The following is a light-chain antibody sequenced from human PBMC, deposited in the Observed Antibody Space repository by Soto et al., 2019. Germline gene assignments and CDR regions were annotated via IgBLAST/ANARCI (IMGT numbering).Light chain of an antibody. CDR1: SSDVGSYNL. V-gene: IGLV2-23*02. Sequence: QSVLTQPASVSGSPGQSITISCTGTSSDVGSYNLVSWYQQHPGKAPKLLIYEVSKRPSGVSNRFSDSKSGNTASLTISGLQAEDEADYYCCSYAGRSRVFGTGTKVTVL. J-gene: IGLJ1*01. CDR2: EVS. CDR3: CSYAGRSRV.